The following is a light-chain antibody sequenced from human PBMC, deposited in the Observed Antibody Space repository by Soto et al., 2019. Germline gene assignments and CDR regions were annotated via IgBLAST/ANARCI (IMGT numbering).Light chain of an antibody. CDR1: QTVSSSY. CDR3: HHYGSSPPFP. Sequence: EVVLTQSPGTLSLSPGERVTLSCGASQTVSSSYLAWYQQKPGQAPRLLIYGPSNRATGIPDRFGGSGSRTDFTLTINRLEHEDFAVYYCHHYGSSPPFPFGQGTKLEI. J-gene: IGKJ2*01. V-gene: IGKV3-20*01. CDR2: GPS.